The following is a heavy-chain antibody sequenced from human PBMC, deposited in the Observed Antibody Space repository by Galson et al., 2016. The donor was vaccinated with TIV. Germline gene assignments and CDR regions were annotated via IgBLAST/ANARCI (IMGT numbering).Heavy chain of an antibody. V-gene: IGHV3-23*01. Sequence: SLRLSCAASGFTFSGYAMSWVRQAPGKGLEWVSVVTGRSRSTHYADSVRGRFTISRDNSRNTLTLQMNSLRVEDTADYFCARTTPPPVSSSGWKDAFDFWGQGTIVTVSS. J-gene: IGHJ3*01. CDR1: GFTFSGYA. CDR3: ARTTPPPVSSSGWKDAFDF. D-gene: IGHD6-19*01. CDR2: VTGRSRST.